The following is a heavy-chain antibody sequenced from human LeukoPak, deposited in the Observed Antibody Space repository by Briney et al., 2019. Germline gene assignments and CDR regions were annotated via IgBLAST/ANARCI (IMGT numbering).Heavy chain of an antibody. CDR3: ATDSQQWLAGYYFDY. J-gene: IGHJ4*02. V-gene: IGHV1-24*01. D-gene: IGHD6-19*01. Sequence: VASVKVSCKVSGYTLTELSMHWVRQAPGKGLEWMGGFDPEDGETIYAQKFQGRVTMTEATSTDTAYMELSSLRSEETAVYYCATDSQQWLAGYYFDYWGQGTLVTVSS. CDR2: FDPEDGET. CDR1: GYTLTELS.